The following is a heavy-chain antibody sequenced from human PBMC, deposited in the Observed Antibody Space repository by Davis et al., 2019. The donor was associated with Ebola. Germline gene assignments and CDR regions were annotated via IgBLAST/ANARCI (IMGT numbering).Heavy chain of an antibody. Sequence: GESLKISCAASGFTFTTYWMSWVRQAPGKGLEWVANIRQDGNSAHYVDSVEGRFTISRDNAKNSLSLQMNSLRAEDTAVYYCVRDLGFYRLDSWGQGTLVTVSS. CDR1: GFTFTTYW. CDR2: IRQDGNSA. CDR3: VRDLGFYRLDS. J-gene: IGHJ5*01. V-gene: IGHV3-7*01. D-gene: IGHD3-10*01.